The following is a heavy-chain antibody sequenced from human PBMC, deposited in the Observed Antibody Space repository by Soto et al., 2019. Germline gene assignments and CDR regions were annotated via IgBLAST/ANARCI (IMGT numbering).Heavy chain of an antibody. V-gene: IGHV3-21*01. CDR3: ARGRLCDFDY. Sequence: EVHLVESGGGLVKPGGSLRLSCEDSGFTFSSYTMNWVRRAPGKGLEWVSSISSRSTNTHYADSVRGRFTISRDNAKRSLYLQMTSRTAEDTAVYYCARGRLCDFDYWGQGTLVTVPS. D-gene: IGHD2-2*01. J-gene: IGHJ4*02. CDR1: GFTFSSYT. CDR2: ISSRSTNT.